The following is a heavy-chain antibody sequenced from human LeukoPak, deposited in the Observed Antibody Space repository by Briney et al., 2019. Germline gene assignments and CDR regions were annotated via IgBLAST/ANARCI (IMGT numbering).Heavy chain of an antibody. CDR2: INWNGGST. V-gene: IGHV3-20*04. CDR1: GFTFDDYG. D-gene: IGHD5-12*01. CDR3: AKGPDRYSGYRYHFDY. J-gene: IGHJ4*02. Sequence: PGGSLRLSCAASGFTFDDYGMSWVRQAPGKGLEWVSGINWNGGSTGYADSVKGRFTISRDNAKNSLYLQMNSLRAEDTALYYCAKGPDRYSGYRYHFDYWGQGTLVTVSS.